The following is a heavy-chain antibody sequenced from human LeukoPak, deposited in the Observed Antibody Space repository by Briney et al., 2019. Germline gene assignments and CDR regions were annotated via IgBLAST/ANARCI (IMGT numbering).Heavy chain of an antibody. CDR1: GFTFSSYA. CDR3: AKPLPYGDYVGLNL. CDR2: ISGSGGSA. J-gene: IGHJ4*02. V-gene: IGHV3-23*01. D-gene: IGHD4-17*01. Sequence: GGSLRLSCAASGFTFSSYAMSWVRQAPGKGLEWVSAISGSGGSAYYADSVKGRFTISRDNSKNTLYLQMNSLRAEDTAVYCCAKPLPYGDYVGLNLWGQGTLVTVSS.